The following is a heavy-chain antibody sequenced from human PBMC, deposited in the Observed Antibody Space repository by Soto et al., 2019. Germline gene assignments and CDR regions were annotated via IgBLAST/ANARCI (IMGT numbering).Heavy chain of an antibody. D-gene: IGHD6-13*01. CDR1: GGSFSGYY. Sequence: QVQLQQWGAGLLKPSETLSLTCAVYGGSFSGYYWSWIRQPPGKGLEWIGEINHSGSTNYNPSLKSRVTISVDTSKNQFSRKLSSVTAADTAVYYCARGNLGSSWYSPPWFDPWGQGTLVTVSS. CDR3: ARGNLGSSWYSPPWFDP. J-gene: IGHJ5*02. V-gene: IGHV4-34*01. CDR2: INHSGST.